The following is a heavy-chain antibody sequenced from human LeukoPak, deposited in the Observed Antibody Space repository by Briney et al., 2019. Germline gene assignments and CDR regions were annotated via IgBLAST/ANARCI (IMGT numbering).Heavy chain of an antibody. Sequence: ASVKVSCKASGYTFTSYYMHWVRQAPGQGLEWMGIIDPSGGSTSYAQKFQGRVTMTRDTSTSTVYMELSSLRSEDTAVYYCARDSSLRGYSYGYNDYGGQGTLVTASS. CDR3: ARDSSLRGYSYGYNDY. D-gene: IGHD5-18*01. CDR2: IDPSGGST. J-gene: IGHJ4*02. CDR1: GYTFTSYY. V-gene: IGHV1-46*01.